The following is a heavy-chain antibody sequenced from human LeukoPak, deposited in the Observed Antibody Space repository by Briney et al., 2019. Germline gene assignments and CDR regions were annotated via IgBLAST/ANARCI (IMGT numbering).Heavy chain of an antibody. J-gene: IGHJ5*02. CDR3: ARIGSGSYGVDP. V-gene: IGHV3-74*01. CDR2: INSDGSST. Sequence: GRSLRLSCAASGFTFSSYWMHWVRQAPGKGLVWVSRINSDGSSTSYADSVKGRFTISRDNAKNTLYLQMNSLRAEDTAVYYCARIGSGSYGVDPWGQGTLVTVSS. D-gene: IGHD3-10*01. CDR1: GFTFSSYW.